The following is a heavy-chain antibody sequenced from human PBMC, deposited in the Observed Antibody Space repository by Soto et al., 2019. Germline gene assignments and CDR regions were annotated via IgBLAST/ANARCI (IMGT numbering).Heavy chain of an antibody. J-gene: IGHJ5*02. CDR1: SGSISSSNW. D-gene: IGHD2-2*01. Sequence: QVQLQESGPGLVKPSGTLSLTCAVSSGSISSSNWWSWVRQPPGKGLEWIGEIYHSGSTNYNPSLKGRGTISVDKSKNQFSLKLSSVAAADTAVYYCARADSYCSSTSWPHNGFDPWGQGTLVTVSS. V-gene: IGHV4-4*02. CDR2: IYHSGST. CDR3: ARADSYCSSTSWPHNGFDP.